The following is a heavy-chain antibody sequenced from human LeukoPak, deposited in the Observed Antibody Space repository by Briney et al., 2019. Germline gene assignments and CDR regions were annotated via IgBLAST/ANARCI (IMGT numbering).Heavy chain of an antibody. J-gene: IGHJ6*03. CDR3: ARVGRRGYYYYYYMDV. Sequence: SETLSLTCTVSGGSISSSSYYWGWIRQPPGKGLEWIGSIYYSGSTYYNPSLKSRVTISVDTSKNQFSLKLSSVTAADTAVYYCARVGRRGYYYYYYMDVWGKGTTVTVSS. CDR1: GGSISSSSYY. CDR2: IYYSGST. D-gene: IGHD6-25*01. V-gene: IGHV4-39*07.